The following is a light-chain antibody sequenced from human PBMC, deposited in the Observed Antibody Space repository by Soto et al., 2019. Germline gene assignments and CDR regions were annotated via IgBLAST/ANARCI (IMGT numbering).Light chain of an antibody. CDR2: GAS. J-gene: IGKJ1*01. Sequence: EIVMTQSPATLSVSPGERATLSCRASQSVSSNLAWYQQKPGQAPRLLIYGASTRATGIPARFSGSGSGTEVTLTIISLQSEDVAVYYCQQYNNWPSWTFGQGTKVEIK. CDR3: QQYNNWPSWT. CDR1: QSVSSN. V-gene: IGKV3-15*01.